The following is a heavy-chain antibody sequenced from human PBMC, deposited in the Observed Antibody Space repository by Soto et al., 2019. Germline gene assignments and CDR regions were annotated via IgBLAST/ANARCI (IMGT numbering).Heavy chain of an antibody. CDR2: ISAYNGNT. V-gene: IGHV1-18*01. D-gene: IGHD4-17*01. CDR1: GGTFSSYA. J-gene: IGHJ3*02. CDR3: ARTNYGDYATPDAFDI. Sequence: QVQLVQSGAEVKKPGSSVKVSCKASGGTFSSYAISWVRQAPGQGLEWMGWISAYNGNTNYAQKLQGRVTMTTDTSTSTAYMELRSLRSDDTAVYYCARTNYGDYATPDAFDIWGQGTMVTVSS.